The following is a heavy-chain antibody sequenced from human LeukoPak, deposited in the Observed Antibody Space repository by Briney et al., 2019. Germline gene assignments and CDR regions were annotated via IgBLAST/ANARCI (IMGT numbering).Heavy chain of an antibody. D-gene: IGHD3-10*01. Sequence: SETLSLTCTVSGGSISSYYWSWIRQPPGKGLEWIGSIYHSGSTYYNPSLKSRVTISVDTSKNQFSLKLSSVTAADTAVYYCARDSYGSGSYYPFDYWGQGTLVTVSS. CDR3: ARDSYGSGSYYPFDY. V-gene: IGHV4-39*07. CDR2: IYHSGST. J-gene: IGHJ4*02. CDR1: GGSISSYY.